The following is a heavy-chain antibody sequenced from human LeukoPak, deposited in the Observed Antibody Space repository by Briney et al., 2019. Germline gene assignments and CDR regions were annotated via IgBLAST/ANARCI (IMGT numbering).Heavy chain of an antibody. J-gene: IGHJ4*02. D-gene: IGHD3-16*01. CDR2: INHDGSEK. CDR1: GFAFSNSW. Sequence: GGSLRLSCAASGFAFSNSWMTWVRQAPGKGLEWVANINHDGSEKYYVDSMKGRFTISRDNVKNSLYLQVNSLRAEDTAVYYCARDSGHGGIFEYWGQGTLVTVSS. V-gene: IGHV3-7*03. CDR3: ARDSGHGGIFEY.